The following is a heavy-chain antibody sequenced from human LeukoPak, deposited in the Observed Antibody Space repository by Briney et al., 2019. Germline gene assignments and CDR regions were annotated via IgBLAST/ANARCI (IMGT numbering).Heavy chain of an antibody. Sequence: GGSLRLSCAASGFTFSSYAMNWVRQAPGKGLEWVSGISGSGDRTYYADSVKGRFTISGDNSKNTLYLQMNSLRAEDTAVYFCAKDTDIYYYYYDMDVWGQGTTVTVSS. CDR3: AKDTDIYYYYYDMDV. J-gene: IGHJ6*02. V-gene: IGHV3-23*01. CDR1: GFTFSSYA. CDR2: ISGSGDRT. D-gene: IGHD3-9*01.